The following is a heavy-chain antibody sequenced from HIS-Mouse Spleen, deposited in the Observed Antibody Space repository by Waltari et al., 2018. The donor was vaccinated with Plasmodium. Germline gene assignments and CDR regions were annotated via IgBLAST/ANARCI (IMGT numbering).Heavy chain of an antibody. V-gene: IGHV3-7*01. D-gene: IGHD6-13*01. J-gene: IGHJ2*01. Sequence: EVQLVESGGGLVQPGGSLRLSCAASGLPFSSYWMSWVRQAPGNGRGWVANIKQGGSEKYYVDSVKGRFTISRDNAKNSLYLQMNSLRAEDTAVYYCASSWYWYFDLWGRGTLVTVSS. CDR3: ASSWYWYFDL. CDR2: IKQGGSEK. CDR1: GLPFSSYW.